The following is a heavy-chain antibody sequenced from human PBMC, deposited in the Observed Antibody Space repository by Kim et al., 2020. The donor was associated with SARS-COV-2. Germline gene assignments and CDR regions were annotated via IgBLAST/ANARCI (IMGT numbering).Heavy chain of an antibody. CDR2: ISSTSSTI. CDR1: GFIFSSYS. D-gene: IGHD3-10*01. Sequence: GGSLRLSCAASGFIFSSYSMNWVRQVPGKGLECISYISSTSSTIYYADSVNGHFTISRDNAKKSLYLQMDSLRDEDTAVYYCASDFSGSETYSKRGEYWGQGTPVTVSS. V-gene: IGHV3-48*02. CDR3: ASDFSGSETYSKRGEY. J-gene: IGHJ4*02.